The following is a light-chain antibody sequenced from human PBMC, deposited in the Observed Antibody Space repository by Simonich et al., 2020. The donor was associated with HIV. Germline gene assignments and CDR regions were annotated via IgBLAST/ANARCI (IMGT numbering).Light chain of an antibody. CDR1: SGDFGGYNY. CDR2: AVT. J-gene: IGLJ2*01. Sequence: QSALTQPPSASGSPGQSITISCPGTSGDFGGYNYVSWYQQHPDKAPKLMIYAVTKRPSGVPDRFSGSKSGNTASLTVSGLQAEDEADYYCSSYAGGNNLIFGGGTKLTVL. CDR3: SSYAGGNNLI. V-gene: IGLV2-8*01.